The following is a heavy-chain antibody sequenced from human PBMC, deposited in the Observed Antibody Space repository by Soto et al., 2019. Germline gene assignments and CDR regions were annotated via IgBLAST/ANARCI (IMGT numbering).Heavy chain of an antibody. CDR2: ISGYNGAT. CDR1: GYTLTSYG. CDR3: ETFYSHGLPRGNLDQ. V-gene: IGHV1-18*01. Sequence: QLQLVQSGAEVKKPGASVKVSCKASGYTLTSYGITWVRQAPGQGLAWMGWISGYNGATNYAYKLQGRVTMTTDTSTNTAYMELRSLRPDDTAVYYCETFYSHGLPRGNLDQWGQGTLVTVSS. J-gene: IGHJ4*02. D-gene: IGHD1-26*01.